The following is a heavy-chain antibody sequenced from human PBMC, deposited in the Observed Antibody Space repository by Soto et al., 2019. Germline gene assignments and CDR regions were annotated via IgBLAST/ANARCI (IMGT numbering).Heavy chain of an antibody. V-gene: IGHV3-33*01. J-gene: IGHJ6*03. Sequence: GGSLXLSXAAXGFTFSSYGMHWVRQAPGKGLEWVAVIWYDGSNKYYADSVKGRFTISRDNSKNTLYLQMNSLRAEDTAVYYCARDPVPHYYYYMDVWGKGTTVTVSS. CDR3: ARDPVPHYYYYMDV. CDR1: GFTFSSYG. CDR2: IWYDGSNK.